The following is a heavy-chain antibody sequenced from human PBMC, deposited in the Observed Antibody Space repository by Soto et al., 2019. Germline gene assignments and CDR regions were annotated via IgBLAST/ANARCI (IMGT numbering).Heavy chain of an antibody. CDR1: GFIFSNHA. J-gene: IGHJ4*02. V-gene: IGHV3-23*01. CDR2: ISASGNLI. Sequence: VGSVRLSCAASGFIFSNHAMSWVRQAPGKGLEWVSGISASGNLIYYADSVKGRFNMSRDNSKNTLYLQMNCLRAEDTAVYFCAKRQGIGSAAKNFDFWGQGTLVTVSS. D-gene: IGHD6-13*01. CDR3: AKRQGIGSAAKNFDF.